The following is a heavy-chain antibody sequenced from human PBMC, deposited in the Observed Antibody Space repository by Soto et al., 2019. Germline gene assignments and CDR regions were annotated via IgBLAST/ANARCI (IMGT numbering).Heavy chain of an antibody. CDR2: ISYDGRNK. CDR3: ARVSLVDFWSGMDV. D-gene: IGHD3-3*01. Sequence: QVQLVESGGGVVRPGRSLRLSCAASGFTFSTYGMHWVRQAPGKGLEWVSIISYDGRNKWYVDSVKGRFTISRDNSKNTLYLQINSLRSEDTAVYYCARVSLVDFWSGMDVWGQGTTVTVSS. J-gene: IGHJ6*02. V-gene: IGHV3-30*03. CDR1: GFTFSTYG.